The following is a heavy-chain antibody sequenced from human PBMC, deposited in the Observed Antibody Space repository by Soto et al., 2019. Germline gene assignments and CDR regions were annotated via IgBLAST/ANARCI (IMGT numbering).Heavy chain of an antibody. CDR2: IYYSGST. CDR3: ARHEAQDFNWFDP. J-gene: IGHJ5*02. V-gene: IGHV4-59*08. CDR1: GGSISSYY. Sequence: SETLSLTCTVSGGSISSYYWSWIRQPPGKGLEWIGYIYYSGSTNYNPSLKSRVTISVDTSKNQFSLKLSSVTAADTAVYYCARHEAQDFNWFDPWGQGTLVTVS. D-gene: IGHD3-3*01.